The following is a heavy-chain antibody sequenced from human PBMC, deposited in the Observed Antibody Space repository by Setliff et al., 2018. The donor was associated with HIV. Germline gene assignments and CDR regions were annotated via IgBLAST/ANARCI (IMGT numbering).Heavy chain of an antibody. J-gene: IGHJ6*02. CDR3: AKAVRYGGYSYFYYGFDV. CDR1: GFTFVSCA. Sequence: PGGSLRLSCAASGFTFVSCAMNWVRQAPGKGLEWVSSITGGGVTTYYADSVKGRFTISRDNSKNTLYLQMNSLRDEDTAIYYCAKAVRYGGYSYFYYGFDVWGQGTTVTVS. D-gene: IGHD2-2*03. V-gene: IGHV3-23*01. CDR2: ITGGGVTT.